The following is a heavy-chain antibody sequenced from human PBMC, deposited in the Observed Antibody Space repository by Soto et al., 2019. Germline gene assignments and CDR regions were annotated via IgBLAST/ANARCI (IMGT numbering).Heavy chain of an antibody. J-gene: IGHJ5*02. Sequence: AETLSLTCTVSGDSIIRSYFYWGWVRQPPGKGLEWIGSIFYLGSSYYNPSLKSRVTMSVDTSKNQFSLRLRSVAAADTVLYFCARHSLALRKNNWFDPWGQGIMVTVSS. D-gene: IGHD2-15*01. CDR3: ARHSLALRKNNWFDP. V-gene: IGHV4-39*01. CDR1: GDSIIRSYFY. CDR2: IFYLGSS.